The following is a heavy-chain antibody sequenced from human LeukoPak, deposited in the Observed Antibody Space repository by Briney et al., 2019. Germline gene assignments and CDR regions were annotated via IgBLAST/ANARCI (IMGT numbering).Heavy chain of an antibody. D-gene: IGHD1-26*01. CDR2: ISGGGDST. CDR3: AKGDGSSLAYYYGMDV. J-gene: IGHJ6*02. CDR1: GFTFSSYA. Sequence: GGSLRLSCAASGFTFSSYAMSWVRQDPGKGLEWVSSISGGGDSTYYADSVKGRFTISRDNSKNTLYLQMNSLRAEDTAIYYCAKGDGSSLAYYYGMDVWGQGTTVTVSS. V-gene: IGHV3-23*01.